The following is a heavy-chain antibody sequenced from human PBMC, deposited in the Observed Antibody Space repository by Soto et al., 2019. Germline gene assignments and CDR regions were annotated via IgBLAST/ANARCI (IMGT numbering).Heavy chain of an antibody. CDR1: GGTFSSYA. CDR3: ARATLYYDSSGYSDY. D-gene: IGHD3-22*01. V-gene: IGHV1-69*13. Sequence: SVKVSCKASGGTFSSYAISWVRQAPGQGLEWMGGIIPIFGTANYAQKFQGRVTVTADESTSTAYMELSSLRSEDTAVYYCARATLYYDSSGYSDYWGQGTLVTVSS. CDR2: IIPIFGTA. J-gene: IGHJ4*02.